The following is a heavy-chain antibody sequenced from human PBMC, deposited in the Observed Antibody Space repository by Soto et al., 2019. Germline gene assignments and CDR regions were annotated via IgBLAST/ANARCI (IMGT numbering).Heavy chain of an antibody. V-gene: IGHV3-33*01. J-gene: IGHJ6*02. CDR2: IWYDGLNK. Sequence: GGSLRLSCAASGFAFSGYGMHWVRQAPGKGLEWVAVIWYDGLNKRYADSVKGRFIISRDNAKNSLYLQMHSLRDEDTAVYYCAREGWPLLQTGMDVWGQGTTVTVS. CDR1: GFAFSGYG. D-gene: IGHD2-15*01. CDR3: AREGWPLLQTGMDV.